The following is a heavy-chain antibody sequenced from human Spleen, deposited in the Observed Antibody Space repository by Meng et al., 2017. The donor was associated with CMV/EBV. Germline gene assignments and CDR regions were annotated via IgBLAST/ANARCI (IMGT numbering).Heavy chain of an antibody. CDR3: ARSPGFWSLDY. CDR2: ISYSGDT. CDR1: GDSISINLW. D-gene: IGHD2-8*02. V-gene: IGHV4-4*01. J-gene: IGHJ4*02. Sequence: LACAVSGDSISINLWWSWVRQPPGKGLEWIGEISYSGDTKSNPSLQSRATISSDTTNNRFSLRLNSVTAADTGVYFCARSPGFWSLDYWGRGTLVTVSS.